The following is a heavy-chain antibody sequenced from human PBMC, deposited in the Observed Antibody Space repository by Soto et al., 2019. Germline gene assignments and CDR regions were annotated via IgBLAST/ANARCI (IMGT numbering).Heavy chain of an antibody. D-gene: IGHD5-18*01. CDR3: ARISSVDPYGYVNGGLDV. CDR2: FYHSGNS. CDR1: GGSIRSYY. Sequence: SETLSLTCSVSGGSIRSYYWSWIRQSPEEGLEWIGYFYHSGNSNYNPSLKSRVTISVDTSKNQLSLSLRSVTAADTAVYFCARISSVDPYGYVNGGLDVWGQGTTVTVSS. J-gene: IGHJ6*02. V-gene: IGHV4-59*01.